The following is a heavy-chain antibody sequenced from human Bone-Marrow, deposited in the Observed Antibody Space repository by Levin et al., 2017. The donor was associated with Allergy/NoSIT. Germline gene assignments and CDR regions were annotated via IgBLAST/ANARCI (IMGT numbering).Heavy chain of an antibody. CDR1: GFTFSNYN. Sequence: PGGSLRLSCEASGFTFSNYNMNWIRQAPGKGLEWVSHITSSSVYIYYADSLKGRFTISRDNAKNSLYLQMNSLRAEDSAVYYCARGPYSSGWPPRTHRMDVWGQGTTVTVSS. D-gene: IGHD6-25*01. CDR2: ITSSSVYI. CDR3: ARGPYSSGWPPRTHRMDV. V-gene: IGHV3-21*01. J-gene: IGHJ6*02.